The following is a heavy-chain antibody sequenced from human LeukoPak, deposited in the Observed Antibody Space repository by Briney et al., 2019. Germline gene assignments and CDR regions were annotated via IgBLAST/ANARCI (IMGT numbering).Heavy chain of an antibody. CDR1: GFTFNTYA. CDR3: AKRGPASGAFDT. D-gene: IGHD1-26*01. V-gene: IGHV3-23*01. CDR2: ISNSGDST. J-gene: IGHJ3*02. Sequence: HPGGSLRLSCAGSGFTFNTYAMSWVRQAPGKGLEWVSGISNSGDSTYYTDSVKGRFTISRDNSKNTLYLQMNSLRAEDTAVYYCAKRGPASGAFDTWGQGTMVTVSS.